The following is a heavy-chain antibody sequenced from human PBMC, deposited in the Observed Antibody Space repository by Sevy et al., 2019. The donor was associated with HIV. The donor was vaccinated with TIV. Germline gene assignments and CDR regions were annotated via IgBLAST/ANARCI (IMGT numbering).Heavy chain of an antibody. J-gene: IGHJ6*02. CDR2: INPNSGGT. CDR3: ARHRQHDYDYYGMDV. Sequence: ASVKVSCKASGYTFTGYYMHWVRQAPGQGLEWMGRINPNSGGTNYAQKFQGRVTMTRDTSISTAYMELSRLRSDDTAVYYCARHRQHDYDYYGMDVWGQGTTVTVSS. D-gene: IGHD6-13*01. V-gene: IGHV1-2*06. CDR1: GYTFTGYY.